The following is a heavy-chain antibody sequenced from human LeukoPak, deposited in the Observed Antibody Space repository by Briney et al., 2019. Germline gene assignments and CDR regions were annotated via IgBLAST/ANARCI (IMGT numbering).Heavy chain of an antibody. Sequence: SETLSLTCTVSGGSISSGGYYWSWIRQHPGKGLEWIGYIYYSGSTYYNPSLKSRVTISVDTSKNQFSLKLSSVTAADTAVYYCASPGDQGLAEFDYWGQGTLVTVSS. CDR1: GGSISSGGYY. J-gene: IGHJ4*02. CDR3: ASPGDQGLAEFDY. V-gene: IGHV4-31*03. CDR2: IYYSGST. D-gene: IGHD7-27*01.